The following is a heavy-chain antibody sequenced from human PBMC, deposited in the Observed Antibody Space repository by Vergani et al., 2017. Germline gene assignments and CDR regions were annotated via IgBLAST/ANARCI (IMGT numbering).Heavy chain of an antibody. CDR2: IIPIFGIA. D-gene: IGHD4-17*01. J-gene: IGHJ4*02. Sequence: QVQLVQSGAEVKKPGSSVKVSCKASVGTFSSDAISWVRQAPGQGLEWMGGIIPIFGIANYARKFQGRVTIAADESTSTAYMELSSLRSEDTAVYYCARDLHDYGDYSALRYWGQGTLVTVSS. CDR3: ARDLHDYGDYSALRY. V-gene: IGHV1-69*01. CDR1: VGTFSSDA.